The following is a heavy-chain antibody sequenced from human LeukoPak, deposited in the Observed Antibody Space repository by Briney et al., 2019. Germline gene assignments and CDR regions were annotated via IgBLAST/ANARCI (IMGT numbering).Heavy chain of an antibody. CDR1: GYTFIYYY. CDR2: INPNSGGT. V-gene: IGHV1-2*02. Sequence: ASVKVSCKASGYTFIYYYMHWVRQAPGQGLEWMGRINPNSGGTNFAQKFQGRVTMTRDTSISTAYLELSRVKFDDTAVYYCARGSDFPRYWGNGTRVTVSS. D-gene: IGHD3/OR15-3a*01. CDR3: ARGSDFPRY. J-gene: IGHJ4*01.